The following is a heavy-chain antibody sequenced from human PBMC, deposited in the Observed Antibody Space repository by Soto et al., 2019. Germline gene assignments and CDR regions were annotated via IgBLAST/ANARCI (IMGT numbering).Heavy chain of an antibody. J-gene: IGHJ4*02. CDR3: AKGGIQLWLPIDY. CDR2: ISGSGGST. V-gene: IGHV3-23*01. Sequence: GESLKISCAASGFTFSSYAMSWVRQAPGKGLEWVSAISGSGGSTYYADSVKGRFTISRDNSKNTLYLQMNSLRAEDTAVYYCAKGGIQLWLPIDYWGQGTLVTVSS. CDR1: GFTFSSYA. D-gene: IGHD5-18*01.